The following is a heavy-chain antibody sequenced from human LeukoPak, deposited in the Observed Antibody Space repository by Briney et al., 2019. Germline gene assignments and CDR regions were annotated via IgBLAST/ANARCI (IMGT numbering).Heavy chain of an antibody. Sequence: GGSLRLSCAASGFTFSSYAVNWVRQAPGKGLEWVANIKRDGSEIHYVDSVKGRFTVSRDNARNSLYLQMNSLRGDDTAVYYCARGYSGYVFFDYWGQGTLVTVSS. CDR3: ARGYSGYVFFDY. D-gene: IGHD5-12*01. J-gene: IGHJ4*02. V-gene: IGHV3-7*04. CDR1: GFTFSSYA. CDR2: IKRDGSEI.